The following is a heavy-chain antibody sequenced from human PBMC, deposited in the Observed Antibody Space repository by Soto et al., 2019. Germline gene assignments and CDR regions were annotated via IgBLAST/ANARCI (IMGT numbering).Heavy chain of an antibody. Sequence: PGGSLRLSCAASGFTFYDYAMHWVRQAPGKGLEWVSGISWNSGSIGYADSVKGRFTISRDNAKNSLYLQMNSLRAEDTALYYCAKAEGPGIFTLDDAFDIWGQGTMVTVSS. V-gene: IGHV3-9*01. D-gene: IGHD3-3*01. J-gene: IGHJ3*02. CDR1: GFTFYDYA. CDR3: AKAEGPGIFTLDDAFDI. CDR2: ISWNSGSI.